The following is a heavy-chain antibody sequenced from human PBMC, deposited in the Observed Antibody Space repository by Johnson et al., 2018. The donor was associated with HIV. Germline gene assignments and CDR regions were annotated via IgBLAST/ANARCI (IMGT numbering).Heavy chain of an antibody. CDR1: GFTFSSYA. V-gene: IGHV3-23*04. D-gene: IGHD6-13*01. J-gene: IGHJ3*02. CDR2: ISGSGGSK. CDR3: ARAGSSWYDDAFDI. Sequence: VQLVESGGGVVQPGMSLRLSCAASGFTFSSYAMSWVRQAPGKGLEWVSAISGSGGSKYYADAGKGRFTISRDNYKNTLYLKMNSLRAEDTAVYYCARAGSSWYDDAFDIWGQGTMVTVSS.